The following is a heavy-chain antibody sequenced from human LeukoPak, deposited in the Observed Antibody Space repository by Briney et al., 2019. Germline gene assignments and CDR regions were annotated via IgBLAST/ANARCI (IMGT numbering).Heavy chain of an antibody. CDR2: IYHSGST. CDR1: GGSISSSNW. CDR3: ARTQNYYGSGSYYNVRNFAFDI. D-gene: IGHD3-10*01. V-gene: IGHV4-4*02. J-gene: IGHJ3*02. Sequence: SETLSLTCAVSGGSISSSNWWSWVRQPPGKGLEWIGEIYHSGSTNYNPSLKSRVTISVDKSKNQFSLKLSSVTAADTAVYYCARTQNYYGSGSYYNVRNFAFDIWGQGTMVTVSS.